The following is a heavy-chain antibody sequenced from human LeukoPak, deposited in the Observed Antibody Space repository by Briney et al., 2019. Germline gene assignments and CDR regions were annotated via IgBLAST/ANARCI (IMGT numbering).Heavy chain of an antibody. Sequence: GGSLRLSCAASGFTFRNYWMGWVRQAPGKGLEWVANTKPDGSAEYYADSVRGRFTTSRDNANNLLYLQMNRLRAEDTAVYYCAKQAAMALYYMDVWGKGTTVTVSS. J-gene: IGHJ6*03. CDR1: GFTFRNYW. V-gene: IGHV3-7*03. CDR2: TKPDGSAE. D-gene: IGHD5-18*01. CDR3: AKQAAMALYYMDV.